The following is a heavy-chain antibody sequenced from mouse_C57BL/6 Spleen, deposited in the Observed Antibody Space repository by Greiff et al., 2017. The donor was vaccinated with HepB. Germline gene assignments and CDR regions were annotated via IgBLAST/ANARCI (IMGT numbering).Heavy chain of an antibody. CDR3: ASGGDYYGSSPDY. V-gene: IGHV1-64*01. J-gene: IGHJ2*01. Sequence: QVQLQQPGAGLVKPGASVSLSCTVSGYTFTSYWMHWVKQRPGQGLEWIGMIHPNSGSTNYNEKFKSKTTLTVDKSSSTAYMQLSSLTSEDSAVYYCASGGDYYGSSPDYWGQGTTLTVSS. D-gene: IGHD1-1*01. CDR1: GYTFTSYW. CDR2: IHPNSGST.